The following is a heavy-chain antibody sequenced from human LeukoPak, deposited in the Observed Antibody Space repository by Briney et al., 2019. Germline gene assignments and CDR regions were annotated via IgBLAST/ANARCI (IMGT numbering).Heavy chain of an antibody. CDR1: GGSFSGYY. CDR3: ARRLYYDFWSGYHTTDGYYFDY. V-gene: IGHV4-34*01. Sequence: PSETLSLTCAVYGGSFSGYYWSWIRQPPGKGLEWIGEINHSGSTNYNPSLKSRVTISVDTSKNQFSLKLSSVTAADTAVYYCARRLYYDFWSGYHTTDGYYFDYWGQGTLVTVSS. D-gene: IGHD3-3*01. J-gene: IGHJ4*02. CDR2: INHSGST.